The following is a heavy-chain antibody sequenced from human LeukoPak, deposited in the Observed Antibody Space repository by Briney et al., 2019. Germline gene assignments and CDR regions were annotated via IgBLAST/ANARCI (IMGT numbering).Heavy chain of an antibody. CDR2: IYPGDSDT. V-gene: IGHV5-51*01. D-gene: IGHD4-17*01. CDR1: GYSFTSYW. Sequence: GESLKISCKGSGYSFTSYWIGWVRQLPGKGLEWMGIIYPGDSDTRYSPSFQGQVTISADKSISTAYLQWSSLKASDTAMYYCARPLTAHDYGDGYAFDICGQGTMVTVSS. CDR3: ARPLTAHDYGDGYAFDI. J-gene: IGHJ3*02.